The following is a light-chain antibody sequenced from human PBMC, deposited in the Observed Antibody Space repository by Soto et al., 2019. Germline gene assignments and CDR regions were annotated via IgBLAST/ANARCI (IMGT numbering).Light chain of an antibody. V-gene: IGKV1-39*01. CDR1: QSVGVY. Sequence: DLQMTQSPSSLSASVGDRVTITCRASQSVGVYLNWYQQKPGKAPKLLIYAASSLQSGVPSRFSGRGSGTDFTLTISSLQAEDFATYYCQQSYTTPWTFGQGTKVEIK. CDR3: QQSYTTPWT. J-gene: IGKJ1*01. CDR2: AAS.